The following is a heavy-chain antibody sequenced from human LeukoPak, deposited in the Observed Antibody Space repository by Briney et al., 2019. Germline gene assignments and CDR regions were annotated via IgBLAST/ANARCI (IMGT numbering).Heavy chain of an antibody. V-gene: IGHV4-34*01. CDR3: ARYRYYGSGDFDY. Sequence: SETLSLTCAVYGGSFSGYYWSWIRQPPGKGLEWIGEINHSGSTDYNPSLKSRVTISVDTSKNQFSLKLSSVTAADTAVYYCARYRYYGSGDFDYWGQGTLVTVSS. D-gene: IGHD3-10*01. CDR2: INHSGST. CDR1: GGSFSGYY. J-gene: IGHJ4*02.